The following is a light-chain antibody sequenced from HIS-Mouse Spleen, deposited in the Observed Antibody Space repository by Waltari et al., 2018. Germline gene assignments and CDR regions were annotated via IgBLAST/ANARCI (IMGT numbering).Light chain of an antibody. J-gene: IGKJ3*01. CDR2: KAS. Sequence: DSQMTQSPSTLSASVGDRVTITCRASQSTSSRLAWYPQKPGKAPKLLIYKASSLESGGPSSFSGSGSGTEFTLTISSLQPDDFATYYCQQYNSYIFTFGPGTKVDIK. CDR3: QQYNSYIFT. V-gene: IGKV1-5*03. CDR1: QSTSSR.